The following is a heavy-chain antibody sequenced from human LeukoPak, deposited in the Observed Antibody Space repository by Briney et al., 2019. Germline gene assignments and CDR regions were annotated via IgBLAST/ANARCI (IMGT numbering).Heavy chain of an antibody. J-gene: IGHJ4*02. D-gene: IGHD3-3*01. CDR1: GYTFTSYG. Sequence: ASVKVSCKASGYTFTSYGISWVRQAPGQGLEWMGRISAYNGNTNYAQKLQGRVTMTTDTSTSTAYMELRSLRSDDTAVYYCARDEGALTIFGAVISEFDYWGQGTLVTVSS. CDR3: ARDEGALTIFGAVISEFDY. CDR2: ISAYNGNT. V-gene: IGHV1-18*01.